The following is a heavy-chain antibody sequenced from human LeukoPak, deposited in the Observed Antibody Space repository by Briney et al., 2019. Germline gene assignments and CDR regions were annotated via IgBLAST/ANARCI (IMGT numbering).Heavy chain of an antibody. D-gene: IGHD4-17*01. CDR2: INGAGSSI. CDR1: GFTFSSYW. CDR3: ARGGDYKNDY. J-gene: IGHJ4*02. Sequence: GGSLRLSCAATGFTFSSYWMHWVRQTPGKGLVWVSRINGAGSSISYADSVKGRVTISRDNAKNTLYLQMNNLRAEDTAVYYCARGGDYKNDYWGQGTLVTVSS. V-gene: IGHV3-74*01.